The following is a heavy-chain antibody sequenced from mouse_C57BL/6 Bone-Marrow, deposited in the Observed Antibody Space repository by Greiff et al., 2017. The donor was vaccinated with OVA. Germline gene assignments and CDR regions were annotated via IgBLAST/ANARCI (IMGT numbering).Heavy chain of an antibody. CDR2: INYDGSST. Sequence: EVKLMESEGGLVQPGSSMKLSCTASGFTFSDYYMAWVRQVPEKGLEWVANINYDGSSTYYLDSLKSRFIISRDNAKNILYLQMSSLKSEDTATYYCAREGFLYAMDYWGQGTSVTVSS. V-gene: IGHV5-16*01. CDR1: GFTFSDYY. J-gene: IGHJ4*01. CDR3: AREGFLYAMDY.